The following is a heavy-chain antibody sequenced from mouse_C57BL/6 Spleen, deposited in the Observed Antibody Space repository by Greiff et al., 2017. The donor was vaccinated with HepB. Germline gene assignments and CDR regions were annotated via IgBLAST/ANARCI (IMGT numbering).Heavy chain of an antibody. CDR1: GYTFTSYW. D-gene: IGHD2-3*01. CDR3: ARRRDGYYEDY. J-gene: IGHJ2*01. Sequence: QVQLQQPGAELVKPGASVKLSCKASGYTFTSYWMHWVKQRPGQGLEWIGMIHPNSGSTNYNEKFKSKATLTVDKSSSTAYMQLSSLTSEDSAVYYCARRRDGYYEDYWGQGTTLTVSS. CDR2: IHPNSGST. V-gene: IGHV1-64*01.